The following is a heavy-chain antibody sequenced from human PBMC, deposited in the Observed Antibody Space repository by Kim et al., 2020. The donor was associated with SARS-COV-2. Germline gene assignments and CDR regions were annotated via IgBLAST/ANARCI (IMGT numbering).Heavy chain of an antibody. CDR3: ARDYPTLWFGSLDYYYGMDV. Sequence: ASVKVSCKASGYTFTSYGISWVRQAPGQGLEWMGWISAYNGNTNYAQKLQGRVTMTTDTSTSTAYMELRSLRSDDTAVYYCARDYPTLWFGSLDYYYGMDVWGQGTTVTVSS. J-gene: IGHJ6*02. CDR2: ISAYNGNT. CDR1: GYTFTSYG. V-gene: IGHV1-18*01. D-gene: IGHD3-10*01.